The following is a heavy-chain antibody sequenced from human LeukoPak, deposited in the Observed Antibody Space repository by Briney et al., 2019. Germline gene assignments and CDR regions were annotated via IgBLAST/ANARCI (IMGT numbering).Heavy chain of an antibody. CDR2: IYSGGST. CDR1: GFTVSSNY. J-gene: IGHJ4*02. V-gene: IGHV3-66*02. CDR3: AGDREYDFWSGYFYN. Sequence: PGGSLRLSCAASGFTVSSNYMSWVRQAPGKGLEWVSVIYSGGSTYYADSVKGRFTISRDNSKNTLYLQMNSLRAEDTAVYYCAGDREYDFWSGYFYNWGQGTLVTVSS. D-gene: IGHD3-3*01.